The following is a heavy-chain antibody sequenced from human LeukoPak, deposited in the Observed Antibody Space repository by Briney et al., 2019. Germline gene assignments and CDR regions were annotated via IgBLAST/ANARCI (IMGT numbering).Heavy chain of an antibody. CDR2: ISAYNGNT. Sequence: GASVKVSCKASGYTFTSYGISWVRQAPGQGLEWMGWISAYNGNTNYAQKLQGSVTMTTDTSTSTAYMELRSLRSDDTAVYYCARDLGQLVLYYGMDVWGQGTTVTVSS. J-gene: IGHJ6*02. V-gene: IGHV1-18*01. D-gene: IGHD6-6*01. CDR3: ARDLGQLVLYYGMDV. CDR1: GYTFTSYG.